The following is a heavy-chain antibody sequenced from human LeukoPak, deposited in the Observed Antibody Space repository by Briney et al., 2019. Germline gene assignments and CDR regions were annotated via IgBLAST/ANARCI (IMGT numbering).Heavy chain of an antibody. V-gene: IGHV3-74*01. D-gene: IGHD3/OR15-3a*01. CDR1: GFTFSSYS. CDR2: INSDETRT. CDR3: ARSTDSWTNYYGMDV. J-gene: IGHJ6*02. Sequence: PGGSLRLSCAASGFTFSSYSMNWVRQAPGKGLVWVSRINSDETRTNFADSVKGRFTISRDNAKNTLYLQMNSLRAEDTAVYYCARSTDSWTNYYGMDVWGQGTTVTVSS.